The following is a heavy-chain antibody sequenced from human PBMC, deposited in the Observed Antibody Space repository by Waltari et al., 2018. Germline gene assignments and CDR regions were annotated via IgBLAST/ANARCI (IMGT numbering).Heavy chain of an antibody. CDR2: IYYSGST. CDR1: GGSISSSSYY. V-gene: IGHV4-39*07. Sequence: QLQLQESGPGLVKPSETLSLTCTVSGGSISSSSYYWGWIRQPPGKGLEWIGSIYYSGSTYYNPSLKSRVTISVDTSKNHFSLKLSSVTAADTAVYYCARGYDFWSGYYKALGWFDPWGQGTLVTVSS. J-gene: IGHJ5*02. D-gene: IGHD3-3*01. CDR3: ARGYDFWSGYYKALGWFDP.